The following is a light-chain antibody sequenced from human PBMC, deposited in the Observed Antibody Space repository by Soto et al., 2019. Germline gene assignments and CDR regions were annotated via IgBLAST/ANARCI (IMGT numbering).Light chain of an antibody. J-gene: IGKJ1*01. CDR2: GTS. V-gene: IGKV3-20*01. CDR1: QSVGSSY. Sequence: EIVLTQSPDTLSLSPGERATLSCRASQSVGSSYLAWYQQTPGQAPRLLIYGTSNRATGIPDRFSGSGSGTDFTLTISRLEPEDFAVYYCQQYGNSRWTFGQGTKVDIK. CDR3: QQYGNSRWT.